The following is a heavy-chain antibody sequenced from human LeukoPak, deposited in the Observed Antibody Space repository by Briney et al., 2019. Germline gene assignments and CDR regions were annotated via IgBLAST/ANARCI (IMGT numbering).Heavy chain of an antibody. CDR1: GYTFTSYA. J-gene: IGHJ4*02. Sequence: GASVKVSCKASGYTFTSYAMNWVRQAPGQGLEWMGRINPNTNDADYAQKFQGRVSMTTDTPISTAFMEVSRLTSGDTAVYYCTRAPLDCSTTSCRLLDFWGQGTLVTVSS. CDR2: INPNTNDA. V-gene: IGHV1-2*06. CDR3: TRAPLDCSTTSCRLLDF. D-gene: IGHD2-2*01.